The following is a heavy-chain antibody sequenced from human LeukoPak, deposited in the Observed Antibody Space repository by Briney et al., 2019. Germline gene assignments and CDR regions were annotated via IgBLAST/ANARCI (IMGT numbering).Heavy chain of an antibody. J-gene: IGHJ4*02. CDR3: ARLDTKNYQF. V-gene: IGHV5-51*01. Sequence: GDSLKSSCKVAGYHFTTYWIAWVRQKPGKGLEWRGMVFPCDSKTNYSPAFLGQVTMSVDKSIGAAYLQWRSLKASDTAMYYCARLDTKNYQFWGQGTLVSVSS. CDR2: VFPCDSKT. CDR1: GYHFTTYW. D-gene: IGHD1-7*01.